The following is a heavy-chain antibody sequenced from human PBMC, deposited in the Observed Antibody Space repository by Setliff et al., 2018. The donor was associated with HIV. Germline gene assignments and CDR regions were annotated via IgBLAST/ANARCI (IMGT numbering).Heavy chain of an antibody. D-gene: IGHD6-6*01. CDR1: GFIFSDYY. CDR3: ARDPAPSSSASYFQH. V-gene: IGHV3-11*01. Sequence: PGGSLRLSCVTSGFIFSDYYMSWVRQAPGKGLEWLSYVSDSGTFKQYADSVEGRVTMTRDTSTSTVYMELSSLRSEDTAVYYCARDPAPSSSASYFQHWGQGTPVTVSS. J-gene: IGHJ1*01. CDR2: VSDSGTFK.